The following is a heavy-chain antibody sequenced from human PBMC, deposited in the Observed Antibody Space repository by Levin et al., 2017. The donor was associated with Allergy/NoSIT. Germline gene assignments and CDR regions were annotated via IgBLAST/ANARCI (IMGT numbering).Heavy chain of an antibody. J-gene: IGHJ4*02. D-gene: IGHD1-26*01. CDR2: IYYSGST. CDR1: GVSISSYY. CDR3: ARDGRSPGGYYDY. Sequence: SETLSLTCTVSGVSISSYYWSWIRQAPGKGLEWIGYIYYSGSTNYYPSLMIRVTITVDTLKNQFSLKLNSVAAADTAVYYCARDGRSPGGYYDYWGQGTLVTVSS. V-gene: IGHV4-59*01.